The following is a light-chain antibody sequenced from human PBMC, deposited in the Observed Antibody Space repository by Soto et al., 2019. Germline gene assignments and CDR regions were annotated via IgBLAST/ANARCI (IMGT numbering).Light chain of an antibody. V-gene: IGKV1-39*01. Sequence: DIQMTQSPSSLSASVGDRVTMTCRSSRNTSDYLNWYQQTPGKAPKLLIYGASSLQSGVPSRFSGSGSGTDFTLTISSQQPEDFATYYCQQTYSTLFTFGPGTKVEI. J-gene: IGKJ3*01. CDR1: RNTSDY. CDR3: QQTYSTLFT. CDR2: GAS.